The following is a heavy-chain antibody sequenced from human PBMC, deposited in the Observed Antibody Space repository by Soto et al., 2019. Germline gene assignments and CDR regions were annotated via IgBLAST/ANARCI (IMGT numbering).Heavy chain of an antibody. D-gene: IGHD6-13*01. Sequence: VASVKVSCKVSGYTLTELSMHWVRQAPGKGLEWMGGFDPEDGETIYAQKFQGRVTMTEDTSTDTAYMELSSLRSEDTAMYYCASVAAAGSYNWFDPWGQGTLVTVSS. V-gene: IGHV1-24*01. CDR2: FDPEDGET. CDR1: GYTLTELS. J-gene: IGHJ5*02. CDR3: ASVAAAGSYNWFDP.